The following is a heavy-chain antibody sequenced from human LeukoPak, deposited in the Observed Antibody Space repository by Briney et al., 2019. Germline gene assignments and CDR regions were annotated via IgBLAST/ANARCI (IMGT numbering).Heavy chain of an antibody. J-gene: IGHJ4*02. D-gene: IGHD3-10*01. CDR3: ARGYGSGFAY. CDR1: GGSFSGYY. Sequence: SETLSLTCAVYGGSFSGYYWSWIRQSPGKGLEWIGEINQSGSTNHNPSLKSRVTISVDTSKNQFSLKVSSVAAADTAVYYCARGYGSGFAYWGQGTLVTVSS. V-gene: IGHV4-34*01. CDR2: INQSGST.